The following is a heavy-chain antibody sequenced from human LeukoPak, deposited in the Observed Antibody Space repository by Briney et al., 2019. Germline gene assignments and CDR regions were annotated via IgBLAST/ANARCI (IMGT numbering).Heavy chain of an antibody. J-gene: IGHJ4*02. CDR2: ISSSSSYI. D-gene: IGHD4-17*01. CDR3: ARSRGYGADEFDY. V-gene: IGHV3-21*01. Sequence: PGGSLRLSCAASGFTFSSYSMNWVRQAPGKGLEWVSSISSSSSYIYYADSVKGRFTISRDNAKNSLYLQMNSLRAEDTAVYYCARSRGYGADEFDYWGQGTLVTVSS. CDR1: GFTFSSYS.